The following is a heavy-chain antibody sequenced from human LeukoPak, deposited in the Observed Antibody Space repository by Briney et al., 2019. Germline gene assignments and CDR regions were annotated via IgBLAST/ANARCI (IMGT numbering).Heavy chain of an antibody. D-gene: IGHD4-4*01. J-gene: IGHJ4*02. CDR2: ISSSSSYI. V-gene: IGHV3-21*04. CDR1: GFTFSSYS. CDR3: ANSVGLQSFDY. Sequence: GGSLRLSCAASGFTFSSYSMIWVRQAPGKGLEWVSSISSSSSYIYYADSVKGRFTISRDNSKNTLYLQMNSLRAEDTAVYYCANSVGLQSFDYWGQGTLVTVSS.